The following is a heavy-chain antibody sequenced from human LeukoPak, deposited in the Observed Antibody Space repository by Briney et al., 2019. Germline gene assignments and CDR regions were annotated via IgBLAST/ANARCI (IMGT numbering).Heavy chain of an antibody. CDR3: ARQDPFFDP. J-gene: IGHJ5*02. CDR2: IYTSGST. CDR1: GGSISRYF. V-gene: IGHV4-4*09. Sequence: SETLSLTCTVSGGSISRYFWSWIRQPPGKGLEWIGYIYTSGSTKYNPSLKSRVTISVDTSKNQLSLRLSSVTAADTAVYYCARQDPFFDPWGPGTLVTVSS.